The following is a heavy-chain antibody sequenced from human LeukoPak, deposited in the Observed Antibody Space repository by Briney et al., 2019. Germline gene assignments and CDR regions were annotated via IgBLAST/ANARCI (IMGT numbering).Heavy chain of an antibody. D-gene: IGHD3-9*01. CDR2: INPNSGGT. CDR1: GYTFTSYY. CDR3: ARDPSYREYYDILTGSPYFDY. Sequence: ASVKVSCKASGYTFTSYYMHWVRQAPGQGLEWMGRINPNSGGTNYAQKFQGRVTMTRDTSISTAYMELSRLRSDDTAVYYCARDPSYREYYDILTGSPYFDYWGQGTLVTVSS. J-gene: IGHJ4*02. V-gene: IGHV1-2*06.